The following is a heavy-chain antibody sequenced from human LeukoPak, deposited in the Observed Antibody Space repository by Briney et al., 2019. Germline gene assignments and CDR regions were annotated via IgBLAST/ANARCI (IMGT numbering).Heavy chain of an antibody. J-gene: IGHJ4*02. CDR3: AALLDSSSWYKARKDY. Sequence: PGGSLRLSCAASGFTFSSYGMHWVRQAPGKGLEWVAFIRYDGSNKYYADSVKGRFTISRDNSKNTLYLQMNSLRAEDTAVYYCAALLDSSSWYKARKDYWGQGTLVTVSS. CDR1: GFTFSSYG. V-gene: IGHV3-30*02. D-gene: IGHD6-13*01. CDR2: IRYDGSNK.